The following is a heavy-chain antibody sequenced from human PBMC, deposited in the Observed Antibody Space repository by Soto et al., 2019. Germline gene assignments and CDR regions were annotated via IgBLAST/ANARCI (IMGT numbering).Heavy chain of an antibody. CDR2: FYTGGDT. CDR1: GFTVSTNY. Sequence: EVQLVETGGGLIQPGESLRLSCAASGFTVSTNYMTWVRQAPGKGLEWVSFFYTGGDTFYADSVKGRFTISRDNSKNTLYLQMSSLSVEDTAVYYCARSGAVVGAWYFDLWGRGTLVTVSS. V-gene: IGHV3-53*02. J-gene: IGHJ2*01. D-gene: IGHD6-19*01. CDR3: ARSGAVVGAWYFDL.